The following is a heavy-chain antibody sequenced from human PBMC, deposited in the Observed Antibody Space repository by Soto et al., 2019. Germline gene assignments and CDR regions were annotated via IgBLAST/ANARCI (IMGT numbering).Heavy chain of an antibody. CDR2: ISSSGSTI. J-gene: IGHJ4*02. Sequence: EVQLVESGGGLVQPGGSLRLSCAASGFTFSSYEMNWVRQAPGKGLEWVSYISSSGSTIYYADSVKGRFTISRDNAKNSLYLQMNSLRAEDTAVYYCARDRGYDYKAIDYWGQGTLVTVSS. CDR1: GFTFSSYE. V-gene: IGHV3-48*03. CDR3: ARDRGYDYKAIDY. D-gene: IGHD5-12*01.